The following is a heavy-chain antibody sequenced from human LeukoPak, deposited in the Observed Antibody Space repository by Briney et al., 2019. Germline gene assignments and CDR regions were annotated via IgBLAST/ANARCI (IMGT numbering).Heavy chain of an antibody. CDR2: ISSGSSTI. Sequence: RSGGSLRLSCAGSGFTFSSYSMNWVRQAPGKGLEWVSYISSGSSTIYYADSVKGRFTISRDNAKNSLYLQMNSLRAEDTAVYYCASPRIAAAGTGRPWGQGTLVTVSS. CDR3: ASPRIAAAGTGRP. D-gene: IGHD6-13*01. V-gene: IGHV3-48*04. J-gene: IGHJ5*02. CDR1: GFTFSSYS.